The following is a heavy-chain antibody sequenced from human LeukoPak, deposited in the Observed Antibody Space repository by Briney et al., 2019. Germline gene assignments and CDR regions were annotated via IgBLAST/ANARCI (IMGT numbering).Heavy chain of an antibody. D-gene: IGHD4-17*01. CDR3: ARHLSDYGDYVPRWFDP. V-gene: IGHV4-59*05. J-gene: IGHJ5*02. CDR1: GGSIKNYY. CDR2: ICYRVST. Sequence: SETLSLTCALSGGSIKNYYWSWIRQPLGKGLEWIGSICYRVSTYYKPSLKSRVTISVDTSRNQFSLKLSSVTAADTAVYYCARHLSDYGDYVPRWFDPWGQGTLVTVSS.